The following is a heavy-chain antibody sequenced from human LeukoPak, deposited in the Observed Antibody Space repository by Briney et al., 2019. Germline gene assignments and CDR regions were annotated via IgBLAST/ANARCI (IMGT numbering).Heavy chain of an antibody. J-gene: IGHJ4*02. CDR3: ARAGGLWYAEAYFDY. D-gene: IGHD6-13*01. CDR2: INRSGGST. V-gene: IGHV3-20*04. Sequence: GGSLRLSCAASGFSFKDYDMSWVRQAPGKGLEWVSGINRSGGSTFYADSMKGRFTISRDNAKKSLYLLMNSLRAEDTALYYWARAGGLWYAEAYFDYWGQGPLLTVSS. CDR1: GFSFKDYD.